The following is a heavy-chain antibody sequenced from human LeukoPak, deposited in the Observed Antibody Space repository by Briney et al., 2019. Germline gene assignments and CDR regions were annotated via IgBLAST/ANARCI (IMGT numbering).Heavy chain of an antibody. CDR3: ARVFTMIPRADAFDI. CDR2: ISSSSSYI. D-gene: IGHD3-22*01. V-gene: IGHV3-21*01. CDR1: RFTFSSYS. Sequence: GGSLRLSCAASRFTFSSYSMNWVRQAPGKGLEWVSSISSSSSYIYYADSVKGRFTISRDNAKNSLYLQMNSLRAEDTAVYYCARVFTMIPRADAFDIWGQGTMVTVSS. J-gene: IGHJ3*02.